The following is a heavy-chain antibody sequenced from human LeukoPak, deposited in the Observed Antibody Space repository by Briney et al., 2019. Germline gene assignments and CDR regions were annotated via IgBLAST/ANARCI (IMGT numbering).Heavy chain of an antibody. CDR3: AKDRVFTVPGAFDI. CDR1: GYTFTIYW. CDR2: INNDKSST. D-gene: IGHD3-10*02. V-gene: IGHV3-74*01. J-gene: IGHJ3*02. Sequence: GGSLRLSCAASGYTFTIYWMRWVRQAPGQGLVWVSRINNDKSSTNYADSVKGRFAISRDTSKSTLYLQMNSLRAEDTALYYCAKDRVFTVPGAFDIWGQGTMVTVSS.